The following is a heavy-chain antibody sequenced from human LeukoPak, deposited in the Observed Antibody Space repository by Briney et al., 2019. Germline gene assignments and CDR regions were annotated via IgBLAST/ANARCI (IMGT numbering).Heavy chain of an antibody. CDR1: GFTFSTNS. J-gene: IGHJ5*02. CDR3: ANAEGDSSGYYHGWFDP. V-gene: IGHV3-21*01. CDR2: ISHSSSYI. D-gene: IGHD3-22*01. Sequence: AGSLTLSCAASGFTFSTNSMNWVRQAPGKGLEWVSSISHSSSYIYYADSVKGRFTISRDNAKNSLYLQMNSLRAEDTAVYYCANAEGDSSGYYHGWFDPWGEGTLVTVPS.